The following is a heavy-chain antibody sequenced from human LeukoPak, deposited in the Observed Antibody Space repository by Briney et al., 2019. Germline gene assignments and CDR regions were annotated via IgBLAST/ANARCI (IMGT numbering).Heavy chain of an antibody. CDR1: GDTVSSISTS. V-gene: IGHV6-1*01. CDR3: ARGIGRHLIPYFDY. J-gene: IGHJ4*02. D-gene: IGHD1-26*01. CDR2: THYRSKWYN. Sequence: QTLSLTCAISGDTVSSISTSWSWIRQSPSRGLEWLGRTHYRSKWYNDYAVSVKSRITINPDTSKNQFSLQLNSVTPEDTAVYYCARGIGRHLIPYFDYWGQGTLVTVSS.